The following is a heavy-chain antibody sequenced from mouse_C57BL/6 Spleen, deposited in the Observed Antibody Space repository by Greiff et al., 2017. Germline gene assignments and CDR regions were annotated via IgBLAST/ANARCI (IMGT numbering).Heavy chain of an antibody. CDR3: ARMGYYYGSSYRYFDV. CDR1: GYTFTGYW. J-gene: IGHJ1*03. CDR2: ILPGSGST. D-gene: IGHD1-1*01. Sequence: QVQLQQSGAELMKPGASVKLSCKATGYTFTGYWIEWVKQRPGHGLEWIGEILPGSGSTNYNEKFKGKATFTADTSSNTAYMQLSSLTTEDSAIYYCARMGYYYGSSYRYFDVWGTGTTVTVSS. V-gene: IGHV1-9*01.